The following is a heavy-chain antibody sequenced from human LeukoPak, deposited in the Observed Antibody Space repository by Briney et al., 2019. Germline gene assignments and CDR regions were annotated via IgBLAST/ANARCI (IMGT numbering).Heavy chain of an antibody. CDR1: GFTFSRHW. D-gene: IGHD4-17*01. CDR3: ARGPDXGDRLDFFDY. V-gene: IGHV3-7*01. Sequence: GGSLRLSCAASGFTFSRHWMGWVRQAPGKGPEWVASIKQDGSQYYVDSVKGRFIISRDNAKNSLYLQMNSLRAEDTAVYSCARGPDXGDRLDFFDYWGQGTLVTVSS. J-gene: IGHJ4*02. CDR2: IKQDGSQ.